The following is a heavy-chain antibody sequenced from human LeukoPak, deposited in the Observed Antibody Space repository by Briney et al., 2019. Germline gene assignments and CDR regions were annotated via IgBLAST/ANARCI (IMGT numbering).Heavy chain of an antibody. CDR1: GFTFSSYS. CDR3: AVYYDSSGRYFDY. V-gene: IGHV3-21*01. J-gene: IGHJ4*02. Sequence: GGSLRLSCAASGFTFSSYSMNWVRQAPGKGLEWVSSISSSSYIYYADSVKGRFTISRDNAKNSLYLQMNSLRAEDTAVYYCAVYYDSSGRYFDYWGQGTLVTVSS. D-gene: IGHD3-22*01. CDR2: ISSSSYI.